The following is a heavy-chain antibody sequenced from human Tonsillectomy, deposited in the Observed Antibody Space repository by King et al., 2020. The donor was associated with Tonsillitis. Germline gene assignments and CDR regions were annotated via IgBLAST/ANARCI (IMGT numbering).Heavy chain of an antibody. CDR2: IYHRGRT. V-gene: IGHV4-30-2*01. CDR1: GGSISSGGYS. Sequence: QLQESGSGLVKPSQTLSLTCAVSGGSISSGGYSWSWIRQPPCKCLEWIGYIYHRGRTNYNPSLKSRVTISVDRSKNTFSLKLSSVTAAETAVYYFARGRRGDYYDSGGGGAFDIWGQGTMVTVSS. D-gene: IGHD3-22*01. J-gene: IGHJ3*02. CDR3: ARGRRGDYYDSGGGGAFDI.